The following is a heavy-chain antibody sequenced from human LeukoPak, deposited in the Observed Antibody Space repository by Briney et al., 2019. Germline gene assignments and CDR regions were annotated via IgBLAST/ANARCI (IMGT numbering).Heavy chain of an antibody. D-gene: IGHD3-22*01. J-gene: IGHJ4*02. Sequence: GGSLRLSCVASGFTFSSHYMTWVRQAPGKGLEWVSVIYSGGATYYADSVKGRFTISRHNSKNTLYLQMNSLRAEDTALYYCARGADSSGYYYVDYWGQGNLVTVSS. V-gene: IGHV3-53*04. CDR1: GFTFSSHY. CDR2: IYSGGAT. CDR3: ARGADSSGYYYVDY.